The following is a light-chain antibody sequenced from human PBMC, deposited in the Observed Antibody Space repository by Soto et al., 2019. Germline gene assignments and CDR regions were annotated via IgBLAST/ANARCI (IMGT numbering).Light chain of an antibody. J-gene: IGLJ3*02. CDR2: DVS. CDR3: SSYIFGDTPWV. CDR1: SSDIGSYNY. Sequence: QSALTQPASVSGSPGQSITISCTGTSSDIGSYNYVSWYQQHPGKAPKLMIYDVSNRPSGVSNRFFGSKSGTTASLTISGLQAEDEADYYCSSYIFGDTPWVFGGGTKLTVL. V-gene: IGLV2-14*03.